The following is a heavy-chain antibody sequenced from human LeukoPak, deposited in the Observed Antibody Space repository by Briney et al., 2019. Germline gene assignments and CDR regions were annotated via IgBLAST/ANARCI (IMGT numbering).Heavy chain of an antibody. CDR2: ISTSSDSSM. J-gene: IGHJ4*02. CDR1: GFTFNNFE. CDR3: VRVRRFYDTNGYQGGFDY. V-gene: IGHV3-48*03. D-gene: IGHD3-22*01. Sequence: GGSLRLSCAASGFTFNNFEMNWVRQAPGKGLEWISYISTSSDSSMHYADSVRGRFTISRDDAKSSLYLQITGLRAEDTAVYYCVRVRRFYDTNGYQGGFDYWGQGTLVTVSS.